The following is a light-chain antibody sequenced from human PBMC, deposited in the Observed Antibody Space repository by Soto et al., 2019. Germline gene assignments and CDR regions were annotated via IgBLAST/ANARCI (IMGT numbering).Light chain of an antibody. CDR1: QSVSSSY. V-gene: IGKV3-20*01. J-gene: IGKJ3*01. CDR3: QQYGSSPPT. CDR2: GAS. Sequence: EIVLTQSPGTLSLSPGERATLYCRASQSVSSSYLAWYQQKPGQAPRLLIYGASSRATGIPDRFSGSGSGTVFTLTISRLEPEDFAVYYCQQYGSSPPTFGPGTKVDIK.